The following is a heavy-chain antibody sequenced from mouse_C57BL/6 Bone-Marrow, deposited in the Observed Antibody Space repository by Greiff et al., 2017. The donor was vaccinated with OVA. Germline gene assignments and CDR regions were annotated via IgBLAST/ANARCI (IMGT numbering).Heavy chain of an antibody. CDR1: GYAFSSSW. D-gene: IGHD2-3*01. CDR3: ARGDGYHWYFDV. V-gene: IGHV1-82*01. Sequence: QVQLQQSGPELVKPGASVKISCKASGYAFSSSWMNWVKQRPGKGLEWIGRIYPGDGDTNYNGKFKGKATLTADKSSSTAYMQLSSLTSEDSAVXFSARGDGYHWYFDVWGTGTTVTVSS. J-gene: IGHJ1*03. CDR2: IYPGDGDT.